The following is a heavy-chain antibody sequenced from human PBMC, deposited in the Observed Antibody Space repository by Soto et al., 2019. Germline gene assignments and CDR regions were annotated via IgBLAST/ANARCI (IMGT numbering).Heavy chain of an antibody. CDR2: IYYSGST. CDR3: ARPSSGWENWFDP. Sequence: SDTLSLSCTVSGGSISSGGYYWSWIRQHPGKGLEWIGYIYYSGSTYYNPSLKSRVTISVDTSKNQFSLRDDDTAVYYCARPSSGWENWFDPCGQGTLVTVSS. CDR1: GGSISSGGYY. V-gene: IGHV4-31*03. D-gene: IGHD6-19*01. J-gene: IGHJ5*02.